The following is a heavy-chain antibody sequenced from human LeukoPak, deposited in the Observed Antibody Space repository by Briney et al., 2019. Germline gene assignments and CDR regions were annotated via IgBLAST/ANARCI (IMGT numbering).Heavy chain of an antibody. J-gene: IGHJ4*02. D-gene: IGHD5-12*01. CDR1: GFTFSSYW. V-gene: IGHV3-7*01. CDR3: VRDSPGYGAYDFD. CDR2: IKEDGSAK. Sequence: GGSLRLSCAASGFTFSSYWMSWVRQAPGKGLEWVANIKEDGSAKYYVDSVKGRFTVSRDNAKNSLYLQMNNLSAEDTAVYYCVRDSPGYGAYDFDWGQGTLVTVSS.